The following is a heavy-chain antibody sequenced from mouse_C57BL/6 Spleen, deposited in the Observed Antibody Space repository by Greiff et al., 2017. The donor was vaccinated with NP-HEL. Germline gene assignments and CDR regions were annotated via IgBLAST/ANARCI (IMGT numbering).Heavy chain of an antibody. J-gene: IGHJ1*03. CDR1: GYTFTSYW. CDR3: ARDYYGSSPYWYFDV. V-gene: IGHV1-7*01. Sequence: VQLQQSGAELAKPGASVKLSCKASGYTFTSYWMPWVKQRPGQGLEWIGYINPSSGYTKYNQKFKDKATLTADKSSSTAYMQLSSLTYEDSAVYYCARDYYGSSPYWYFDVWGTGTTVTVSS. D-gene: IGHD1-1*01. CDR2: INPSSGYT.